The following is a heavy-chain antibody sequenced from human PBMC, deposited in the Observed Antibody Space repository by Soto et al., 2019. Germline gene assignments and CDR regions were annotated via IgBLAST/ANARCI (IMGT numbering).Heavy chain of an antibody. J-gene: IGHJ5*02. D-gene: IGHD5-18*01. CDR2: IIPLFGTG. V-gene: IGHV1-69*06. CDR3: ASGSAMGADH. Sequence: QVQLEQSGAEVKKPGSSVKVSCKASGVTSSTHTITWVRQAPGQGLEWMGGIIPLFGTGHKAQKFQGIITIIADKSTSTAYMELSSLRSEDTAVYFCASGSAMGADHWGQGTLVTVSS. CDR1: GVTSSTHT.